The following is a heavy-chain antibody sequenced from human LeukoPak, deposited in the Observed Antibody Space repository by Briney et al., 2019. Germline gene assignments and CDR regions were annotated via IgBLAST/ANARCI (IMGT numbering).Heavy chain of an antibody. V-gene: IGHV4-39*07. CDR3: AREEFCNGGGCSFDS. J-gene: IGHJ4*02. Sequence: SETLSLTCTVFGGSISSSSYYWGWIRQPPGKGLEWIGSIYYSGSTYYNPSLKSQVTVSLDTSKNHFSLNLSSVTAADTAMYYCAREEFCNGGGCSFDSWGQGALVTVSS. CDR2: IYYSGST. CDR1: GGSISSSSYY. D-gene: IGHD2-15*01.